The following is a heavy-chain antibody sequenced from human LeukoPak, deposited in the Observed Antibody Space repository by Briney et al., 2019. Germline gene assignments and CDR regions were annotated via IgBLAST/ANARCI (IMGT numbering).Heavy chain of an antibody. J-gene: IGHJ3*02. D-gene: IGHD3-22*01. CDR2: IYCSGST. CDR3: ARTMIVVVTLHAFDI. Sequence: PSETLSLTCTVSGGSISSSSYYWGWIRQPPGKGLEWIGSIYCSGSTYYNPSLKSRVTISVDTSKNQFSLKLSSVTAADTAVYYCARTMIVVVTLHAFDIWGQGTMVTVSS. V-gene: IGHV4-39*07. CDR1: GGSISSSSYY.